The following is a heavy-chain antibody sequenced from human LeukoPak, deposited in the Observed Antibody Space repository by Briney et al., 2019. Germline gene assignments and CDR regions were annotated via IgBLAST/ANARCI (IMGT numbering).Heavy chain of an antibody. CDR1: GGSISSSSYY. V-gene: IGHV4-39*07. CDR2: IYYSGST. Sequence: SETLSLTCTVSGGSISSSSYYWGWIRQPPGKGLEWIGSIYYSGSTYYNPSLKSRVTISVDTSKNQFSLKLSSVTAADTAVYYCASFVDYGGNSLWGQGTLVTVSS. J-gene: IGHJ4*02. CDR3: ASFVDYGGNSL. D-gene: IGHD4-23*01.